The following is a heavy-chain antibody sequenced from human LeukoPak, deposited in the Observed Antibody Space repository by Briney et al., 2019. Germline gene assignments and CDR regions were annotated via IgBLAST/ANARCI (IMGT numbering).Heavy chain of an antibody. D-gene: IGHD1-1*01. Sequence: SETLSLTCTVSGGSISNNNYYWAWIRQPPGKGLECIGSIYYSGSPYYNPSLKSRVTISVDTSRNQFSLRLSSVTAADTAVYYCATWRTAKTGFDYWGQGTLVTVSS. CDR3: ATWRTAKTGFDY. CDR2: IYYSGSP. J-gene: IGHJ4*02. V-gene: IGHV4-39*01. CDR1: GGSISNNNYY.